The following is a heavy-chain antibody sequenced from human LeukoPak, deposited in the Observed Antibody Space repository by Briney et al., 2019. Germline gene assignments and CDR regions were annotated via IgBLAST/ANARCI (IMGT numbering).Heavy chain of an antibody. CDR1: GYTFTSYD. D-gene: IGHD3-22*01. CDR2: MNPTSGNT. V-gene: IGHV1-8*01. CDR3: ARGSRYYYASDGSPFDF. J-gene: IGHJ5*01. Sequence: ASVKVCYKAAGYTFTSYDVNRVRQATGQGPEWMGWMNPTSGNTGYAQEFQGRVTMTRDTSISTAYMELSSLRSEDTAVYYCARGSRYYYASDGSPFDFWGQGTLVTVSS.